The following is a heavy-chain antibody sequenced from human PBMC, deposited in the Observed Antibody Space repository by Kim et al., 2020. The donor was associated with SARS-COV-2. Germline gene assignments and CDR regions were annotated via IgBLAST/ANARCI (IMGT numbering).Heavy chain of an antibody. D-gene: IGHD3-9*01. CDR1: GGSFSGYY. CDR2: INHSGST. J-gene: IGHJ6*03. CDR3: ASRYVLRYFDWVYYDMAV. V-gene: IGHV4-34*01. Sequence: SETLSLTCAVYGGSFSGYYWSWIRQPPGKGLEWIGEINHSGSTNYNPSLKSRVTISVDTSKNQFSLKLSSVTAPDTAVYYCASRYVLRYFDWVYYDMAV.